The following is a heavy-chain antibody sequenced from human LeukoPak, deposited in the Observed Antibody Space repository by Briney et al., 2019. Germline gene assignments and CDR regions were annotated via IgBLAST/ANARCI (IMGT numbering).Heavy chain of an antibody. V-gene: IGHV1-2*02. CDR2: INPNNGDT. CDR1: GYTFTGYY. D-gene: IGHD6-6*01. CDR3: ARDQIAAPDHFDY. Sequence: GASVKVSCKSSGYTFTGYYMHWVRQAPGQGREGMGWINPNNGDTKFAQNFQGRVTLTRDMSITTAYMEINRLRSDDTAVYYCARDQIAAPDHFDYWGQGTVVIVST. J-gene: IGHJ4*02.